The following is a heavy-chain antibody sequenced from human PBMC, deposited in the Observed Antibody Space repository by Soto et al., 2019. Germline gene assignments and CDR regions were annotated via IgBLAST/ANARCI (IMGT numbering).Heavy chain of an antibody. Sequence: GGSLRLSCAASGLTFSSYAMSWVRQAPGKGLEWVSAISGSGGSTYYADSVKGRFTISRDNSKNTLYLQMNSLRAEDTAVYYCAMTNNYGDDGWFDPWRQGTLVPVSS. CDR1: GLTFSSYA. V-gene: IGHV3-23*01. D-gene: IGHD4-17*01. CDR2: ISGSGGST. CDR3: AMTNNYGDDGWFDP. J-gene: IGHJ5*02.